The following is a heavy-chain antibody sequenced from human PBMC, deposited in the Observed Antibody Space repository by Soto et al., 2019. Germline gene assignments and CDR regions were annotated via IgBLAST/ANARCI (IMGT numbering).Heavy chain of an antibody. CDR1: GGSIKSCV. D-gene: IGHD1-20*01. J-gene: IGHJ3*02. CDR2: IYNNGGT. V-gene: IGHV4-59*01. CDR3: ARVITGTDVSDI. Sequence: SETLSLTCSVSGGSIKSCVWSWLRQPPGKGLEWIGYIYNNGGTNYNPSLMSRVTISRDTSQKHFSLTLSSVTASDTAVYYCARVITGTDVSDIWGQGTMVTVSS.